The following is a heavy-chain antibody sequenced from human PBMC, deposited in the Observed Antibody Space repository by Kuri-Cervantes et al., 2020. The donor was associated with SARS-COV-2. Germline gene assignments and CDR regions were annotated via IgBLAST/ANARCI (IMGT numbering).Heavy chain of an antibody. J-gene: IGHJ4*02. CDR2: IYYSGNT. D-gene: IGHD3-9*01. Sequence: SETLSLTCTVSGGSISSYYRSWIRQPPGKGLEWIGYIYYSGNTNYNPSLKSRVTISVDTSKNQFSLKLTSVTAAETAVYYCARGGLRYFDWLSTGFDYWGQGTLVTVSS. CDR3: ARGGLRYFDWLSTGFDY. CDR1: GGSISSYY. V-gene: IGHV4-59*12.